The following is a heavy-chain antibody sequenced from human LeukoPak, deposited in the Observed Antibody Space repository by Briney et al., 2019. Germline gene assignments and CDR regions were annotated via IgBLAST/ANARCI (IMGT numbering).Heavy chain of an antibody. V-gene: IGHV1-46*01. Sequence: ASVKVSCKASGYTFTSYYIHWVRQRPGQGLEWMGIINPTGGSTIYAQRFQGRDTMTRDKSTSSVYMDLSTLTSEDTAVYYCARAEWSLGGHDAFDIWGQGTMVTVSS. CDR1: GYTFTSYY. D-gene: IGHD3-3*01. CDR3: ARAEWSLGGHDAFDI. CDR2: INPTGGST. J-gene: IGHJ3*02.